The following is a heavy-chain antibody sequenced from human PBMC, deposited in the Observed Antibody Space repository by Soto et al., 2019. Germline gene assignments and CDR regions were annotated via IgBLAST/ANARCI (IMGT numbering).Heavy chain of an antibody. Sequence: QVQLQGSGPGLVRPSGTLSLTCSVSGASVTDYSWTWIRQPAGRGLEWIGLIYRSGSTTYNPSLESRVTMSLDTSKTQFSLRLTSVTAAEPAVYYCARVFYTDSGGYPRPIFDSWSQGTLVTVSS. V-gene: IGHV4-4*07. CDR1: GASVTDYS. CDR3: ARVFYTDSGGYPRPIFDS. J-gene: IGHJ4*02. CDR2: IYRSGST. D-gene: IGHD3-22*01.